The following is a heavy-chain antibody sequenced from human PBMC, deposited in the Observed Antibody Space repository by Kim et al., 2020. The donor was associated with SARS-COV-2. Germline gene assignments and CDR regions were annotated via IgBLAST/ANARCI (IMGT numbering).Heavy chain of an antibody. J-gene: IGHJ5*02. CDR2: IKEDGSEK. V-gene: IGHV3-7*01. Sequence: GGSLRLSCAASELTFSTYWMSWVRQAPGKGLEWVASIKEDGSEKYYGDSVKGRFTISRDNAKKSLYLQMNNLRVEDTAVYYCAKTQNSWFDPWGQGTLVTVSS. CDR1: ELTFSTYW. CDR3: AKTQNSWFDP.